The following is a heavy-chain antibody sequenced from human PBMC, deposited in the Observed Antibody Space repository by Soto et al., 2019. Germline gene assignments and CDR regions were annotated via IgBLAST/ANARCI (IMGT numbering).Heavy chain of an antibody. Sequence: GASVKVSCKASGYTFTSFGINWVRQAPGQGLEWMGWISGYNGNTNYAQNLQDRVTMTRDTSASTAYMELRSLRSDDTAVYYCARPTDFYYYAMDVWGQGTTATVSS. CDR2: ISGYNGNT. CDR3: ARPTDFYYYAMDV. V-gene: IGHV1-18*01. J-gene: IGHJ6*02. CDR1: GYTFTSFG.